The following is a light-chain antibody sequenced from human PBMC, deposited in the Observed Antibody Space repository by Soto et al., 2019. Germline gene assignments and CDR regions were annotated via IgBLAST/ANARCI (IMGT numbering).Light chain of an antibody. CDR1: SSDVGGYNY. CDR3: KSYTGINNWV. CDR2: EVN. J-gene: IGLJ3*02. V-gene: IGLV2-8*01. Sequence: QSALTQPPSASGSPGQSGTISCPGTSSDVGGYNYVSWYQQHPGKAPKVMIYEVNKRPSGVPDRFSGSKSGNTASLTVSGLEAEDEADYFCKSYTGINNWVFGGGTKLTVL.